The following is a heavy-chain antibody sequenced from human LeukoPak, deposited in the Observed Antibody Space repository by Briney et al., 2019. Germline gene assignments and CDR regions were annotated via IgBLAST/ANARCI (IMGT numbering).Heavy chain of an antibody. CDR3: AGDPQQQLVRNWFDP. CDR2: ISSSSSTI. Sequence: GGSLRLSCAASGFTFSSYSMNWVRQAPGRGLEWVSYISSSSSTIYYADSVKGRFTISRDNAKNSLYLQMNSLRDEDTAVYYCAGDPQQQLVRNWFDPWGQGTLVTVSS. CDR1: GFTFSSYS. J-gene: IGHJ5*02. D-gene: IGHD6-13*01. V-gene: IGHV3-48*02.